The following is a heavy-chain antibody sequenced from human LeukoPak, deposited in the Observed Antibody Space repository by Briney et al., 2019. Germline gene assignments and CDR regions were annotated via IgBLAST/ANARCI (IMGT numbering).Heavy chain of an antibody. J-gene: IGHJ3*02. CDR2: INHSGST. CDR1: GGSFSGYY. CDR3: ARHKLSPWFGELSFPAFDI. V-gene: IGHV4-34*01. D-gene: IGHD3-10*01. Sequence: SETLSLTCAVYGGSFSGYYWSWIRQPPGKGLEWIGEINHSGSTNYNPSLKSRVTISVDTSKNQFSLKLSSVTAADTAVYYCARHKLSPWFGELSFPAFDIWGQGTMVTVSS.